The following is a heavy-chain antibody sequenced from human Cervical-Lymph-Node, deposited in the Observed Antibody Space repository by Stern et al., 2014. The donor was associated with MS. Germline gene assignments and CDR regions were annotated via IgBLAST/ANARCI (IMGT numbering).Heavy chain of an antibody. CDR1: GYTFSSYD. J-gene: IGHJ6*02. D-gene: IGHD3-3*01. CDR3: ARGEAGEPSIFGVVILEDYYYGLDV. CDR2: MNPNSGNT. Sequence: QMQLVQSGAEVKKPGASVKVSCKASGYTFSSYDINWVRQATGQGLEWMGWMNPNSGNTGYAQKFQGRVTMTRNTSTSTAYMELSGLRSEDTAVYYCARGEAGEPSIFGVVILEDYYYGLDVWGQGTTVTVSS. V-gene: IGHV1-8*01.